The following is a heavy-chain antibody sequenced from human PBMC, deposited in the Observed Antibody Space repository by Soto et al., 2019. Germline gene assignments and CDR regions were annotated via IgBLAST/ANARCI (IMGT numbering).Heavy chain of an antibody. CDR2: IYPGDSDT. D-gene: IGHD3-22*01. CDR1: GYIFTSYW. J-gene: IGHJ4*02. CDR3: ASRRVVNGEYYFDY. Sequence: GESLKISCKGSGYIFTSYWIGGVRQMPGKGLEWMGIIYPGDSDTRYSPSFQGQVTISADKSISTAYLQWSSLKASDTAMYYCASRRVVNGEYYFDYWGQGTLVTVSS. V-gene: IGHV5-51*01.